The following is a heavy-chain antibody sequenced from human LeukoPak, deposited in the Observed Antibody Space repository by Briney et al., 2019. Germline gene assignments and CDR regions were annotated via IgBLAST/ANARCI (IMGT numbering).Heavy chain of an antibody. CDR2: FDPEDGET. J-gene: IGHJ3*02. CDR3: ATSRSGYYAFDI. Sequence: ASVKVSCKASGYIFTDYYMHWVRQAPGKGLEWMGGFDPEDGETIYAQKFQGRVTMTEDTSTDTAYMELSSLRSEDTAVYYCATSRSGYYAFDIWGQGTMVTVSS. CDR1: GYIFTDYY. V-gene: IGHV1-24*01. D-gene: IGHD3-22*01.